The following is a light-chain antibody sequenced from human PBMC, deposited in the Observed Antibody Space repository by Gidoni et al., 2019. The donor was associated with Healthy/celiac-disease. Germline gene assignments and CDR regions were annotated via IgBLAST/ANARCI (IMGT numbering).Light chain of an antibody. CDR2: GAS. Sequence: EIVLTQSPGTLSLSPGERATLSCRASQSVSSSYLAWYQQKPGQAPRLLIYGASSRATGIPDRFSGSGSGTDFTLTISRLEPEDFAVYYCQQYGSSPQGFGPXTKVDIK. CDR3: QQYGSSPQG. J-gene: IGKJ3*01. CDR1: QSVSSSY. V-gene: IGKV3-20*01.